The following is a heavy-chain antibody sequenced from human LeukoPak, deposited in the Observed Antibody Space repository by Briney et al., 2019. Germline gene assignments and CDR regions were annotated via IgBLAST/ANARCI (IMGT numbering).Heavy chain of an antibody. CDR1: GFTFSSYG. CDR3: ARESYGGKGEYYFDY. CDR2: IWYDGSNK. J-gene: IGHJ4*02. Sequence: PGGSLRLSCAASGFTFSSYGMHWVRQAPGKGLEWVAVIWYDGSNKYYADSVKGRFTISRDNSKNTLYLQMNSLGAEDTAVYYCARESYGGKGEYYFDYWGQGTLVTVSS. V-gene: IGHV3-33*01. D-gene: IGHD4-23*01.